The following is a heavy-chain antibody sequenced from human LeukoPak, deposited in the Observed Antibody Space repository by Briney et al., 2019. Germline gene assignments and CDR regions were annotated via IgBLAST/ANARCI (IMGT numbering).Heavy chain of an antibody. Sequence: GASVKVSCKASGYTFTDYYMHWVRQAPGQGLEWMGRINPNSGGTNYAQKFQGRVTMTRDTSISTAYMELSRLRSDDTAVYYCARGGIVVVPAANHIDYWGQGTLVTVSS. D-gene: IGHD2-2*01. CDR1: GYTFTDYY. CDR3: ARGGIVVVPAANHIDY. V-gene: IGHV1-2*06. CDR2: INPNSGGT. J-gene: IGHJ4*02.